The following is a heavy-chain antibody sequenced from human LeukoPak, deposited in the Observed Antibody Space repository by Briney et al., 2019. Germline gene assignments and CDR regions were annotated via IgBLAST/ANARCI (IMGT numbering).Heavy chain of an antibody. J-gene: IGHJ4*02. CDR2: ISAYNGNT. CDR3: ARSDTEYSSSNSDY. V-gene: IGHV1-18*01. Sequence: GASVKVSCKASGYTFTSYGISWVRQAPGQGLEWMGWISAYNGNTNYAQKLQGRVTMTRDTSTSTVYMELSSLRSEDTAVYYCARSDTEYSSSNSDYWGQGTLVTVSS. CDR1: GYTFTSYG. D-gene: IGHD6-6*01.